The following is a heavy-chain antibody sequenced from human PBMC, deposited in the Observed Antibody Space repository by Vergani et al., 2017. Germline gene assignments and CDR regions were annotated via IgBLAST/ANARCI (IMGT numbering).Heavy chain of an antibody. V-gene: IGHV5-51*01. CDR1: GYSFTSYW. Sequence: EVQLVQSGAEVKKPGESLKISCKGSGYSFTSYWIGWVRQMPGKGLEWMGSIYPGDSDTRYSQSFQGQVTIAADKSISTAYLQWSSLKASDTAMYYCARPRYNWNDVGDFDIWGQGTMVTVSS. J-gene: IGHJ3*02. CDR2: IYPGDSDT. CDR3: ARPRYNWNDVGDFDI. D-gene: IGHD1-1*01.